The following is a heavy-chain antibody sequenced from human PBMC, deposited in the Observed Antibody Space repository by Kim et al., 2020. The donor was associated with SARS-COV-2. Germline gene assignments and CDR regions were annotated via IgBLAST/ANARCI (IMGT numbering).Heavy chain of an antibody. J-gene: IGHJ3*02. CDR3: AREGISSGWGCNSAACDAFDI. D-gene: IGHD6-19*01. V-gene: IGHV6-1*01. CDR2: TYYRSKWYN. Sequence: SQTLSLTCAISGDSVSSNSAAWNWIRQSPSRGLEWLGRTYYRSKWYNDYAVSVKSRITINPDTSKNQFSLQLNSVTPEDTAVYYCAREGISSGWGCNSAACDAFDIWGQGTMVTVSS. CDR1: GDSVSSNSAA.